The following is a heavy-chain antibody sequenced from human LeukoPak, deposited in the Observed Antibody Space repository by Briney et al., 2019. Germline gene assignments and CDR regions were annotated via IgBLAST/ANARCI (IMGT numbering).Heavy chain of an antibody. Sequence: AASVKVSCKASGYTFTSYDINWVRQATGQGLEWMGWMNPNSGNTGYAQKFQGRVTMTTDTSTSTAYMELRSLRSDDTAVYYCARDLNIVVVPAAIRDAFDIWGQGTMVTVSS. CDR3: ARDLNIVVVPAAIRDAFDI. J-gene: IGHJ3*02. CDR2: MNPNSGNT. CDR1: GYTFTSYD. D-gene: IGHD2-2*02. V-gene: IGHV1-8*01.